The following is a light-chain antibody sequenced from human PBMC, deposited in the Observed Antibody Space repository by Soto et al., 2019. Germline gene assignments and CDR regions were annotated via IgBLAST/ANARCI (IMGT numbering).Light chain of an antibody. J-gene: IGKJ4*01. CDR3: QQYKTYSS. CDR1: QSISSW. V-gene: IGKV1-5*03. CDR2: KAS. Sequence: DIQMTQSPSTLSASVGDKVTITCRASQSISSWLAWYQQKPGKAPNLLIYKASKLESGVPSRFSGTGFGTEFSLTISSLQPDDFANYYCQQYKTYSSFGGGTTVDIK.